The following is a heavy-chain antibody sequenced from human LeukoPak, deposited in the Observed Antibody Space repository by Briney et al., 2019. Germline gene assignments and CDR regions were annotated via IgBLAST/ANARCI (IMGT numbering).Heavy chain of an antibody. CDR1: GGTFSSYA. J-gene: IGHJ5*02. Sequence: GASVKVSCKASGGTFSSYAISWVRQAPGQGLEWMGGIIPIFGTANYAQKFQGRVTITTDESTSTAYMELSSLRSEDTAVYYCANYGDYVSWFDPWGQETLVTVSS. CDR2: IIPIFGTA. D-gene: IGHD4-17*01. V-gene: IGHV1-69*05. CDR3: ANYGDYVSWFDP.